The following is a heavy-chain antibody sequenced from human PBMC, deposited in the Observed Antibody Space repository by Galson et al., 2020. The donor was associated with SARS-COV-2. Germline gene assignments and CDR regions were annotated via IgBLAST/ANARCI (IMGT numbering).Heavy chain of an antibody. V-gene: IGHV1-8*01. D-gene: IGHD3-16*02. CDR2: MNPNSGNP. CDR3: ARADDYVWGSYRFKSAGMDV. Sequence: ASVKVSCQASGYTFTSYDINWVRQATGPGLEWMGWMNPNSGNPGSAQKFQGRVTMTRNTSISTAYMELSSLRSEDTAVYYCARADDYVWGSYRFKSAGMDVWGQGTTVTVSS. CDR1: GYTFTSYD. J-gene: IGHJ6*02.